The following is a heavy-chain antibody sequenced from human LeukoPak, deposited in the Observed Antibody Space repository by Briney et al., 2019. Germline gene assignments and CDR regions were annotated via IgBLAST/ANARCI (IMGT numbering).Heavy chain of an antibody. CDR2: ISYDGSNK. J-gene: IGHJ6*02. Sequence: PGGSLRLSCAASGFTFSSYGMHRVRQAPGKGLEWVAVISYDGSNKYYADSVKGRFTISRDNSKNTLYLQMNSLRAEDTAVYYCAKDFRRNNYYYYGMDVWGQGTTVTVSS. CDR1: GFTFSSYG. V-gene: IGHV3-30*18. D-gene: IGHD3-10*01. CDR3: AKDFRRNNYYYYGMDV.